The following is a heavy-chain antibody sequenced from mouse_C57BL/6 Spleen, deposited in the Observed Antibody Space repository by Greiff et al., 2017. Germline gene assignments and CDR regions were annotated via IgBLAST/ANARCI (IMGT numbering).Heavy chain of an antibody. D-gene: IGHD1-1*01. V-gene: IGHV5-17*01. Sequence: EVQVVESGGGLVKPGGSLKLSCAASGFTFSDYGMHWVRQAPEKGLEWVAYISSGSSTIYYADTVKGRFTISRDNAKNTLFLQMTSLRSEDTAMYYCAREITTVVARYFDVWGTGTTVTVSS. CDR3: AREITTVVARYFDV. CDR1: GFTFSDYG. CDR2: ISSGSSTI. J-gene: IGHJ1*03.